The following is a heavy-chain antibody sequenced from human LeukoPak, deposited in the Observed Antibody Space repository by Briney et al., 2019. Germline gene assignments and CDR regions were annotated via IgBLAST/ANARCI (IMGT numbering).Heavy chain of an antibody. D-gene: IGHD6-19*01. CDR1: GFTFSSYS. V-gene: IGHV3-23*01. CDR3: AKDPPYSSGWSNWFDP. Sequence: GGSLRLSCAASGFTFSSYSMKWVRQAPGKGLEWVSAISGSGGSTYYADSVKGRFTISRDNSKNTLYLQMNSLRAEDTAVYYCAKDPPYSSGWSNWFDPWGQGTLVTVSS. J-gene: IGHJ5*02. CDR2: ISGSGGST.